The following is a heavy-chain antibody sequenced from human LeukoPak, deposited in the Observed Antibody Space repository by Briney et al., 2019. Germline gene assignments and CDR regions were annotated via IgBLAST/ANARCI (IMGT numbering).Heavy chain of an antibody. Sequence: SETLSLTCTVSGGSISSYYWSWIRQPPGKGLEWIGYIYYSGSTNYNPSLKSRVTISVDTSKNQFSLKLSSVTAADTAVYYCARLEPVFGMIVVVSDAFDIWGQGTMVTVSS. CDR3: ARLEPVFGMIVVVSDAFDI. CDR1: GGSISSYY. V-gene: IGHV4-59*08. D-gene: IGHD3-22*01. J-gene: IGHJ3*02. CDR2: IYYSGST.